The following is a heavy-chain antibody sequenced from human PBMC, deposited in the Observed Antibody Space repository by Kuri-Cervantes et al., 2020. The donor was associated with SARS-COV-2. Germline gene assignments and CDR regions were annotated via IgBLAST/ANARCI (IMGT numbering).Heavy chain of an antibody. CDR1: GFTFSSYE. D-gene: IGHD1-26*01. CDR2: ISSTGDTI. J-gene: IGHJ4*02. V-gene: IGHV3-48*03. CDR3: TRWRVGANT. Sequence: GGSLRLSCAASGFTFSSYEMNWVRQTPGKGLEWVSYISSTGDTIYYADSVKGRFTISRDNAKNSLYLQMNSLRAEDTAVYYCTRWRVGANTWGQGTLVTVSS.